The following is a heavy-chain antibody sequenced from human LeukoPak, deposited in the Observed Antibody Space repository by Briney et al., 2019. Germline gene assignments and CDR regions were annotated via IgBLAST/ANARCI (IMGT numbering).Heavy chain of an antibody. CDR3: AKDVRSVSAAGIFDY. CDR2: ISGSGGST. CDR1: GFTFSSYA. D-gene: IGHD6-13*01. V-gene: IGHV3-23*01. J-gene: IGHJ4*02. Sequence: GGSLRLSCAASGFTFSSYAMSWVRQAPGKGLEWVSAISGSGGSTYYADSVKGRFTISRDNSKNTLYLQMNSLRAEDTAVCYCAKDVRSVSAAGIFDYWGQGTLVTVSS.